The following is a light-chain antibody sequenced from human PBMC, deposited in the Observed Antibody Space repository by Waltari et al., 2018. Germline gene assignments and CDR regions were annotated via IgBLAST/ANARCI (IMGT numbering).Light chain of an antibody. CDR2: KVS. J-gene: IGKJ1*01. V-gene: IGKV2-30*01. CDR3: MQGTQWPWT. CDR1: QSLVDSDGHTY. Sequence: DVVMTQSPPSLPVTLGQPASISCRSSQSLVDSDGHTYLNWFHQRPGKSPRRLIYKVSYRDSGVPDRFSGSGSGTDFTLKISRVEAEDVGVYYCMQGTQWPWTFGQGTKVEIK.